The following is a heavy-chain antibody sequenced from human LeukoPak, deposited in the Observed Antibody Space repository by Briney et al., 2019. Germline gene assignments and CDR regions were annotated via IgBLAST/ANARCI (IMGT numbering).Heavy chain of an antibody. Sequence: GGSLRLSCVASGISFRNYAVSWVRQAPDKGLDWVSVISGSAHKIRYADSVKGRFTISRDNSENIVYLQMNNLRVEDTAVYYCAGRVTGYSSGYVHWGQGTLVTVSS. D-gene: IGHD5-18*01. CDR1: GISFRNYA. V-gene: IGHV3-23*01. J-gene: IGHJ4*02. CDR2: ISGSAHKI. CDR3: AGRVTGYSSGYVH.